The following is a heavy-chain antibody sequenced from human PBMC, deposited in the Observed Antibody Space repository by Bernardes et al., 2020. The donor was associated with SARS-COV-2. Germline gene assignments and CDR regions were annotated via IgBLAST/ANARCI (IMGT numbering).Heavy chain of an antibody. CDR1: GYTFSAFY. Sequence: AAGKVSCTASGYTFSAFYIHWLRQAPGQGLEWMGWISPKSGATNHAQKFQGRVTMTRDTSITTDYMELSSLTSDDTAVYYCARTFYYDRGGDSLFDLWGQGTPVTVSS. CDR2: ISPKSGAT. J-gene: IGHJ4*02. D-gene: IGHD2-21*01. V-gene: IGHV1-2*02. CDR3: ARTFYYDRGGDSLFDL.